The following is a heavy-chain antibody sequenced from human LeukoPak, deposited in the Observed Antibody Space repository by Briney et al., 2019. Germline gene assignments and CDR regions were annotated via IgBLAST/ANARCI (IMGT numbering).Heavy chain of an antibody. D-gene: IGHD3-10*01. CDR2: IIPILGIA. CDR3: ARSYGSGSYHQFDY. CDR1: GGTFSSYT. J-gene: IGHJ4*02. Sequence: SVKVSCKASGGTFSSYTISWVRPAPGQGHEWMGRIIPILGIANYAQKFQGRVTITADKSTSTAYMELSSLRSEDTAVYYCARSYGSGSYHQFDYWGQGTLVTVSS. V-gene: IGHV1-69*02.